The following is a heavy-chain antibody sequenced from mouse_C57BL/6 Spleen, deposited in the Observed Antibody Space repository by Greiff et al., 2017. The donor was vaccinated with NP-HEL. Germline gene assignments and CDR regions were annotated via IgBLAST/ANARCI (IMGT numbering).Heavy chain of an antibody. V-gene: IGHV1-47*01. Sequence: QVQLQQSGAELVKPGASVKMSCKASGYTFTTYPIEWMKQNHGKSLEWIGNFHPYNDDTKYNEKFKGKATLTVEKSSSTVYLELSRLTSDDSAVYYWARGRYYGSSYDWYFDVWGTGTTVTVSS. CDR3: ARGRYYGSSYDWYFDV. D-gene: IGHD1-1*01. CDR1: GYTFTTYP. J-gene: IGHJ1*03. CDR2: FHPYNDDT.